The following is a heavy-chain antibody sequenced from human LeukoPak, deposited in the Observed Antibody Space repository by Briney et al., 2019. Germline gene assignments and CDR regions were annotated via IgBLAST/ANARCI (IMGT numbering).Heavy chain of an antibody. V-gene: IGHV4-59*01. D-gene: IGHD5-12*01. CDR2: IYFSGST. CDR3: ARTDVQVWL. CDR1: GGSINDYY. J-gene: IGHJ4*02. Sequence: PSETLSLTCTVSGGSINDYYWSWIRQPTGKGLEWIGYIYFSGSTNYNPSLKSRVTMSIDTSKRYFSLRLTSVAASDTAIYYCARTDVQVWLWGQGTLVTVSS.